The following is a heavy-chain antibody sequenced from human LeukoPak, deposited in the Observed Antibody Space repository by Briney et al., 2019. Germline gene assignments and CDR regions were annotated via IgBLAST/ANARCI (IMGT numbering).Heavy chain of an antibody. CDR1: GITFSDYY. CDR2: IIGSGART. J-gene: IGHJ4*02. Sequence: PGGSLRLSCAASGITFSDYYMSWIRQAPGKGLEWVSSIIGSGARTYYADSVKGRFTISRDNSKNTLYLQMNSLRAEDTAVYYCAKGGGDRYGSGSYYPNWGQGTLVTVSS. CDR3: AKGGGDRYGSGSYYPN. V-gene: IGHV3-23*01. D-gene: IGHD3-10*01.